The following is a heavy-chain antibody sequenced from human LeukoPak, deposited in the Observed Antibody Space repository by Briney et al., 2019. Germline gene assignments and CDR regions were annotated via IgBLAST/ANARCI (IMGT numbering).Heavy chain of an antibody. Sequence: SLRLSCAASGFTFSSYGMHWVRQAPGKGLEWVAVIWYDGSNKYYADSVKGRFTISRDNSKNTLYLQMNSLRAEDTAVYYCARGSTSSSDMDVWGKGTTVTVS. CDR1: GFTFSSYG. D-gene: IGHD2-2*01. J-gene: IGHJ6*03. V-gene: IGHV3-33*01. CDR2: IWYDGSNK. CDR3: ARGSTSSSDMDV.